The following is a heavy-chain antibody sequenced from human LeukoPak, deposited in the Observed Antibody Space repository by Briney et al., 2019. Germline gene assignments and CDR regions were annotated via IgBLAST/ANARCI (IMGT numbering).Heavy chain of an antibody. V-gene: IGHV4-34*01. Sequence: PSETLSLTCAVYGGSFSGYYWSWIRQPPGKGLEWIGEINHSGSTNYNPSLKSRVTISVDTSKNQFSLKLSSVTAADTAVYYCAREVGDGCPDAFDIWGQGTMVTVSS. CDR3: AREVGDGCPDAFDI. D-gene: IGHD3-16*01. J-gene: IGHJ3*02. CDR1: GGSFSGYY. CDR2: INHSGST.